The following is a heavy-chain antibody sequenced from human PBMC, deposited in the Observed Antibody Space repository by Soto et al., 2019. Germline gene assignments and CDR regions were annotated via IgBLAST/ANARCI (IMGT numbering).Heavy chain of an antibody. V-gene: IGHV3-23*01. CDR1: GFTFSSYA. J-gene: IGHJ4*02. Sequence: EVQLLESGGGLVQPGGSLRLSCATSGFTFSSYAMNWVRQAPGKGLEWVAGISGSGGSTYYAVSVQGRFTISRDNTKNTLYLQMNSLRAEDTAVYYCAKRAYGSDFAYWGRGTLVTVSS. CDR2: ISGSGGST. D-gene: IGHD3-10*01. CDR3: AKRAYGSDFAY.